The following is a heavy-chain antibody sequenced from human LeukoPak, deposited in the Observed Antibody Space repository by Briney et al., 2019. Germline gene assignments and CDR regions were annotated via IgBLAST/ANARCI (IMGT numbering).Heavy chain of an antibody. J-gene: IGHJ3*02. Sequence: SETLSLTCTVSGGSISSYYWSWIRQPPGKGLEWIGYIYYSGSTNYNPSLKSRVTISVDTSKNQFSLKLSSVTAADTAVYYCARETPVGVEGAFDIWGQGTMVTVSS. CDR1: GGSISSYY. D-gene: IGHD3-10*01. V-gene: IGHV4-59*01. CDR2: IYYSGST. CDR3: ARETPVGVEGAFDI.